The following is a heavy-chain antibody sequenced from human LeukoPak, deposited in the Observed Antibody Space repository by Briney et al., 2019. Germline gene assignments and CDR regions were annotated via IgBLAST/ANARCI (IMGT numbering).Heavy chain of an antibody. J-gene: IGHJ6*03. CDR2: MNPNSGNT. Sequence: GASVKVSCKASGYTFTSYDINWVRQGTGQGLEWMGWMNPNSGNTGYAQKFQGRVTITRNTSISTAYMGLSSPRYAGTALYYCSGAGRGDDFWSGYYYYYYYYMDVWGQGTTVTVSS. CDR3: SGAGRGDDFWSGYYYYYYYYMDV. CDR1: GYTFTSYD. V-gene: IGHV1-8*03. D-gene: IGHD3-3*01.